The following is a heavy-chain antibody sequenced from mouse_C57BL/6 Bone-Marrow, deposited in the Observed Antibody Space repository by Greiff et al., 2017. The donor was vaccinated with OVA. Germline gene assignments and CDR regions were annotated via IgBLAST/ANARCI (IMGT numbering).Heavy chain of an antibody. J-gene: IGHJ2*01. CDR1: GYTFTSYW. V-gene: IGHV1-52*01. CDR3: ARGGYYYGSSYDY. Sequence: VKLQQPGAELVRPGSSVKLSCKASGYTFTSYWMHWVKQRPIQGLEWIGNIDPSDSETHYNQKFKDKATLTVDKSSSTAYMQLSSLTSEDSAVYYCARGGYYYGSSYDYWGQGTTLTVSS. D-gene: IGHD1-1*01. CDR2: IDPSDSET.